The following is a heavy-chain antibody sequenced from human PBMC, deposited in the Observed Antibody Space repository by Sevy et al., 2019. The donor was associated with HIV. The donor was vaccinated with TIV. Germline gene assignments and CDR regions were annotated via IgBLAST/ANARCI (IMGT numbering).Heavy chain of an antibody. CDR2: IRAYNGNT. CDR1: GYTFTSYG. Sequence: ASVKVSCKASGYTFTSYGISWVRQAPGQGLEWMGWIRAYNGNTNYAQKLQGRVTMTTDTSTSTAYMELRSLRSDDTAVYYCARLIGAVAGKRGAFFDYWGQGTLVTVSS. CDR3: ARLIGAVAGKRGAFFDY. J-gene: IGHJ4*02. D-gene: IGHD6-19*01. V-gene: IGHV1-18*01.